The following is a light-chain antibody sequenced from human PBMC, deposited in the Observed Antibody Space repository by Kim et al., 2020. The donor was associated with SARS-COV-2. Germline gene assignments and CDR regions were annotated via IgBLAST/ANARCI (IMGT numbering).Light chain of an antibody. CDR2: YDS. V-gene: IGLV3-21*04. CDR3: QVWDSSSDHRVV. Sequence: SYELTQLPSVSVAPGQTARVSCGGNSIGSKSVHWYQQKAGQAPVLVIYYDSDRPSGIPERFSGSNSGNTATLTISRVEAGDAADYYCQVWDSSSDHRVVF. J-gene: IGLJ2*01. CDR1: SIGSKS.